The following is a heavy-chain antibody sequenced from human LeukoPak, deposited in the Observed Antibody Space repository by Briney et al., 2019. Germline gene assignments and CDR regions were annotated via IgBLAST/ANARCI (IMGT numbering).Heavy chain of an antibody. V-gene: IGHV3-30*02. J-gene: IGHJ4*02. D-gene: IGHD3-10*01. CDR1: RFTFSRFG. CDR3: AKGEGNYYGSGSYPY. Sequence: GGSLRLSCAASRFTFSRFGMHWVRQAPGKGLQWVTFIQSDGSNKYYADSVKGRFTISRDNSKNTLYLQMNSLRAEDTAVYYCAKGEGNYYGSGSYPYWGQGTLVTVSS. CDR2: IQSDGSNK.